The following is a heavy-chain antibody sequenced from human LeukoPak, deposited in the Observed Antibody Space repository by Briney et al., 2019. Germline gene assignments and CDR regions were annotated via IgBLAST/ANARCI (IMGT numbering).Heavy chain of an antibody. CDR2: INTNSGNP. D-gene: IGHD3-22*01. CDR1: GYTFTTYA. J-gene: IGHJ3*02. CDR3: ARVVDYYDSSGPRGWDAFDI. V-gene: IGHV7-4-1*02. Sequence: ASVKVSCKASGYTFTTYAMNWVRQAPGPGLEWMGWINTNSGNPTYAQGFTGRFVFSLDTSVSTAYLQISSLKAEDTAVYYCARVVDYYDSSGPRGWDAFDIWGQGTMVTVSS.